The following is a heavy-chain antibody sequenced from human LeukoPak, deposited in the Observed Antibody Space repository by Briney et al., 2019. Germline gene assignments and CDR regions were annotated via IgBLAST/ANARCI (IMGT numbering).Heavy chain of an antibody. CDR1: GGSFSGYY. V-gene: IGHV4-34*01. CDR3: ARGRYDFWSGMHYFDY. Sequence: SETLSLTCAVYGGSFSGYYWSWIRQPPGKGLEWIGEINHSGSTNYNPSLKSRVTISVDTSKNQFSLKLSSVTAADTAVYYCARGRYDFWSGMHYFDYWGQGTLVTVSS. D-gene: IGHD3-3*01. CDR2: INHSGST. J-gene: IGHJ4*02.